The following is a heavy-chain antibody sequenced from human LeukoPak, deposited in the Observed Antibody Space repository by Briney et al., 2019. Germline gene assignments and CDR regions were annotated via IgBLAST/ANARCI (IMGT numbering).Heavy chain of an antibody. D-gene: IGHD3-22*01. Sequence: GGSLRLSCAASGFTFSSYTMNWVRQAPGKGLEWVSAISGSGGSTYYADSVKGRFTISRDNSKNTLYLQMNSLRAEDTAVYYCAKGGMGSSGEIGYWGQGTLVTVSS. CDR3: AKGGMGSSGEIGY. J-gene: IGHJ4*02. V-gene: IGHV3-23*01. CDR2: ISGSGGST. CDR1: GFTFSSYT.